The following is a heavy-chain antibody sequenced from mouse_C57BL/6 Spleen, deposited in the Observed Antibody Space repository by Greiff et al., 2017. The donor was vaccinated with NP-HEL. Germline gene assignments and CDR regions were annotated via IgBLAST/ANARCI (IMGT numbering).Heavy chain of an antibody. Sequence: VQLKESGPELVKPGASVKISCKASGYSFTDYNMNWVKQSNGKSLEWIGVINPNYGTTSYNQKFKGKATLTVDQSSSTAYMQLNSLTSEDSAVYYCAREGDYYGSSLHWYFDVWGTGTTVTVSS. CDR3: AREGDYYGSSLHWYFDV. CDR1: GYSFTDYN. CDR2: INPNYGTT. D-gene: IGHD1-1*01. V-gene: IGHV1-39*01. J-gene: IGHJ1*03.